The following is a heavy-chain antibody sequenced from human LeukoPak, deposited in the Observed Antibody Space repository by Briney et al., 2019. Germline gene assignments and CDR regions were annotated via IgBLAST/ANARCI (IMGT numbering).Heavy chain of an antibody. CDR3: AKEGDSSWYSDY. D-gene: IGHD6-13*01. CDR2: ISTTGSSI. J-gene: IGHJ4*02. V-gene: IGHV3-48*03. CDR1: GFTFSSYE. Sequence: GGSLRLSCAASGFTFSSYEMNWVRQAPGKGLEWVSYISTTGSSIYYADSVKGRFTISRDNSKNTLYLQMNSLRAEDTAVYYCAKEGDSSWYSDYWGQGTLVTVSS.